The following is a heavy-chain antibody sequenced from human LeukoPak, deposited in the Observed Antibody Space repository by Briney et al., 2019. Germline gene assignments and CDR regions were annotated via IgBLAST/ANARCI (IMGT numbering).Heavy chain of an antibody. D-gene: IGHD3-22*01. CDR3: AKAGYYDSSGYEIDY. V-gene: IGHV3-9*01. CDR1: GFTFDDYA. J-gene: IGHJ4*02. Sequence: GGSLRLSCAASGFTFDDYAMHWVRHAPGKGLEGVSGISWNSGSIGYADSVKGRFTISRGNAKNSLYLQMNSLRAEDTALYYCAKAGYYDSSGYEIDYWGQGTLVTVSS. CDR2: ISWNSGSI.